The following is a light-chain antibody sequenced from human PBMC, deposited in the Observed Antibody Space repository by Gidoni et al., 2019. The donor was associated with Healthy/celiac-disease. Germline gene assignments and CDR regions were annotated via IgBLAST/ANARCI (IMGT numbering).Light chain of an antibody. CDR1: QGIRND. V-gene: IGKV1-6*01. Sequence: ALQMTQSPSSLSASVGDRVTITCRASQGIRNDLGWYQQKPGKAPKLLIYAASSLQSGVPSRFSGSGSGTDFTLAISSLQPEDFATYYCLQDYNYPWTFGQGTKVEIK. J-gene: IGKJ1*01. CDR3: LQDYNYPWT. CDR2: AAS.